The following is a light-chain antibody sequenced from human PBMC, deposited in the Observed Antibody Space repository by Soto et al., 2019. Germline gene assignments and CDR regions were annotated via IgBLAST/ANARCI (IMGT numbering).Light chain of an antibody. Sequence: QSLLTQPPSASGTPGQRVTISCSGSSSNIGSNYVYWYQQLPGTAPKLLIYSSNQRPSGVPDRFSGSKSGTSASLAISGLRSEDEADYYCTTWDDSLSGVVFGGGTKVTVL. CDR1: SSNIGSNY. J-gene: IGLJ2*01. CDR3: TTWDDSLSGVV. CDR2: SSN. V-gene: IGLV1-47*02.